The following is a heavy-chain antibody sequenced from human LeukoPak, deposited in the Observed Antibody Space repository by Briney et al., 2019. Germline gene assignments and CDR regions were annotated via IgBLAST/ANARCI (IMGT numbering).Heavy chain of an antibody. CDR2: ISSSSYI. V-gene: IGHV3-21*01. CDR3: ARVRESSSWAHFDY. CDR1: GFTFSSYS. J-gene: IGHJ4*02. Sequence: GGSLRLSCAASGFTFSSYSMNWVRQAPGKGLEWVSSISSSSYIYYADSVKGRFTISRDNAKNSLYLQMNSLRAEDTAVYYCARVRESSSWAHFDYWGQGTLVTVSS. D-gene: IGHD6-13*01.